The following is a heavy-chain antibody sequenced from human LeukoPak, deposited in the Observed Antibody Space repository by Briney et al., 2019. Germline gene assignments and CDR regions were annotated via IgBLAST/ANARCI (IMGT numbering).Heavy chain of an antibody. CDR1: GFTVNSNY. Sequence: GSLPVTRAACGFTVNSNYISWVRQAPGKGLEWVSVISTGGTTYYADSVKGRFTISRDNSKSTLYLQMNSLRAEDTALYYCARGGDIVGDIRSAFDIWGPGTLVTISS. D-gene: IGHD1-26*01. CDR3: ARGGDIVGDIRSAFDI. V-gene: IGHV3-53*01. J-gene: IGHJ3*02. CDR2: ISTGGTT.